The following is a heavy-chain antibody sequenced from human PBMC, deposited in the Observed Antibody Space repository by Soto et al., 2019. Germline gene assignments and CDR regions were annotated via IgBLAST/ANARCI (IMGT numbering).Heavy chain of an antibody. Sequence: QVQLVQSGAEEKKPGASVKVSCKASGYTFTSYAMHWVRQAPGQRLEWMGWINAGNGNTKYSQKFQGRVTITRDTYASTAYMELSSLRSEDTAVYYCARGGQQLVSFDYWGQGTLVTVSS. D-gene: IGHD6-13*01. CDR2: INAGNGNT. CDR3: ARGGQQLVSFDY. J-gene: IGHJ4*02. CDR1: GYTFTSYA. V-gene: IGHV1-3*05.